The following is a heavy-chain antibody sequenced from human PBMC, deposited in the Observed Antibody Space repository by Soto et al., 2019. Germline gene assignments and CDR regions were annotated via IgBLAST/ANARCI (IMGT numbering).Heavy chain of an antibody. CDR1: RYTLTCCY. J-gene: IGHJ4*02. CDR2: INPNSGGT. V-gene: IGHV1-2*02. Sequence: ASVKVSCKASRYTLTCCYMHWVRHAPGQGLEWMGWINPNSGGTNYAQKFQVRVTMTRDTSISTAYMELSRLISNDTAVYYCARDHGPPVAASEPYFDDGGQGTLVTVSS. D-gene: IGHD6-13*01. CDR3: ARDHGPPVAASEPYFDD.